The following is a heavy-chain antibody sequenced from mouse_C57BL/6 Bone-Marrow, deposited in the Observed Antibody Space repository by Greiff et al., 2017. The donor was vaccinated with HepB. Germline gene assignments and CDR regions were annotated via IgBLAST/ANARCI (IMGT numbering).Heavy chain of an antibody. Sequence: EVKLMESGEGLVKPGGSLKLSCAASGFTFSSYAMSWVRQTPEKRLEWVAYISSGGDYIYYADTVKGRFTISRDNARNTLYLQMSSLKSEDTAMYYCTRERYYGSKGYWYFDVWGTGTTVTVSS. CDR2: ISSGGDYI. D-gene: IGHD1-1*01. CDR3: TRERYYGSKGYWYFDV. CDR1: GFTFSSYA. J-gene: IGHJ1*03. V-gene: IGHV5-9-1*02.